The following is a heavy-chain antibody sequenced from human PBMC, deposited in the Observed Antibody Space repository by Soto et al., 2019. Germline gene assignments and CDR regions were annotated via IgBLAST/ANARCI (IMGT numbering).Heavy chain of an antibody. V-gene: IGHV3-23*01. D-gene: IGHD6-6*01. Sequence: PGGSLRLSCAASGFTFSSYAMHWVRQAPGKGLECISVISGSGGSTYYADSVKGRFTISRDNSKNTLYLQMNSLRAEDSATYYCAKDLVLYSSSSPHYFDYWGQGSLVTVSS. J-gene: IGHJ4*02. CDR3: AKDLVLYSSSSPHYFDY. CDR2: ISGSGGST. CDR1: GFTFSSYA.